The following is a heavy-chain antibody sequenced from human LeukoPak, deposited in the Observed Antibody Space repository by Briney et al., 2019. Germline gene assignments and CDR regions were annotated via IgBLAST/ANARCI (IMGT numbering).Heavy chain of an antibody. Sequence: SETLSLTCTVSGGSISSGGYYWSWIRQHPGKGLERIGYIYYSGSTYYNPSLKSRVTISVDTSKNQFSLKLSSVTAADTAVYYCARVSSSWYWVSDYWGQGTLVTVSS. V-gene: IGHV4-31*03. CDR2: IYYSGST. D-gene: IGHD6-13*01. CDR3: ARVSSSWYWVSDY. CDR1: GGSISSGGYY. J-gene: IGHJ4*02.